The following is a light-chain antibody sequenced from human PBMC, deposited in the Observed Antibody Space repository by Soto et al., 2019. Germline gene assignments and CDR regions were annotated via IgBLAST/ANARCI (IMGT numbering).Light chain of an antibody. CDR2: GAS. CDR1: QNLKFNS. Sequence: EIVLTQSPGTLSLSPVERATLSCRASQNLKFNSLAWYQQKPGQAPRLLIHGASNRATDIPDRFSGSGSGADFTLTINRLEPEDFAVYFCQQYTSSPLTFGGGTKVEIK. CDR3: QQYTSSPLT. V-gene: IGKV3-20*01. J-gene: IGKJ4*01.